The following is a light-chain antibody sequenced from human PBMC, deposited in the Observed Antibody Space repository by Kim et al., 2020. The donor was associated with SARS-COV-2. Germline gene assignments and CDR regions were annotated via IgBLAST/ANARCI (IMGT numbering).Light chain of an antibody. J-gene: IGKJ1*01. V-gene: IGKV1-5*03. CDR3: QQYNSYWT. Sequence: SASVGDRVTITCRASQSISSWLAWYQQKPGKAPKLLIYKASSLESGVPSRFSGGGSGTEFTLTISSLQPDDFATYYCQQYNSYWTFGQGTKVEIK. CDR1: QSISSW. CDR2: KAS.